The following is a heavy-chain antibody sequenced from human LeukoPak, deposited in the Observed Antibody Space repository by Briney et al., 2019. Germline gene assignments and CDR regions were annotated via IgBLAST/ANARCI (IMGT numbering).Heavy chain of an antibody. J-gene: IGHJ3*01. D-gene: IGHD3-16*01. CDR2: IYYSGST. V-gene: IGHV4-39*01. Sequence: PSETLSLTCTVSGGSISSSSFYWGWIRQPPGKGLEWIGSIYYSGSTYYSPSLKSRVTISVDTSKNEFSLRLSSVSAADTAVYYCAHFRGGAFDFWGRGIMVTVSS. CDR3: AHFRGGAFDF. CDR1: GGSISSSSFY.